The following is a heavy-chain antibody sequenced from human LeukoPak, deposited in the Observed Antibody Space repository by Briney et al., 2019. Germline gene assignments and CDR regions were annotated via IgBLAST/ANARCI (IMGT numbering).Heavy chain of an antibody. V-gene: IGHV3-33*08. Sequence: GGSLRLSCAASGFTFSRYGMHWVRQAPGKGLEWVVVIWADGNNKYYADSVRGRFTISRDNSKNTLYLQMNSLRAEDTAVYYCARRGYCSSTSCSIGDQGAFDIWGQGTMVTVSS. CDR3: ARRGYCSSTSCSIGDQGAFDI. CDR2: IWADGNNK. J-gene: IGHJ3*02. D-gene: IGHD2-2*01. CDR1: GFTFSRYG.